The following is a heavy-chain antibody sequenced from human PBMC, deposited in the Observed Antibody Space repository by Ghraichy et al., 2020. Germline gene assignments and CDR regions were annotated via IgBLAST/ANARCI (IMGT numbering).Heavy chain of an antibody. D-gene: IGHD2-2*02. CDR1: GFTVSSNY. V-gene: IGHV3-53*04. Sequence: GGSLRLSCAASGFTVSSNYMSWVRQAPGKGLEWVSVIYSGGSTYYADSVKGRFTISRHNSKNTLYLQMNSLRAEDTAVYYCAREAVPAAINSIRRYYYYYGMDVWGQGTTVTVSS. CDR2: IYSGGST. CDR3: AREAVPAAINSIRRYYYYYGMDV. J-gene: IGHJ6*02.